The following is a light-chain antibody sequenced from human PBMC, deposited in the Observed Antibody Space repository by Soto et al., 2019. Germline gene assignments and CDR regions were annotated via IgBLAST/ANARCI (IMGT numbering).Light chain of an antibody. J-gene: IGLJ2*01. V-gene: IGLV1-44*01. Sequence: QSVLTQPPSASGTPGQRVTISCSGSNSNIGSKTVNWYQHLPGTAPKLLIYSNHHRPSGVPDRFSASKSGTSASLAISGLQSEDEADYYCSTLDDSLNGVVFGGGTKLTVL. CDR3: STLDDSLNGVV. CDR2: SNH. CDR1: NSNIGSKT.